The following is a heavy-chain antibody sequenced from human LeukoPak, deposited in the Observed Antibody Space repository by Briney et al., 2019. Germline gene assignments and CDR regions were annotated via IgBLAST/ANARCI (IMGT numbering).Heavy chain of an antibody. CDR3: ARDFCTNGVCPTGY. CDR2: INPNSGGT. CDR1: GYTFTGYY. V-gene: IGHV1-2*02. Sequence: ASVKVSCKASGYTFTGYYMHWVRQAPGQGLEWTGWINPNSGGTNYAQKFQGRVTITADESTSTAYMELSSLRSEDTAVYYCARDFCTNGVCPTGYWGQGTLVTVSS. J-gene: IGHJ4*02. D-gene: IGHD2-8*01.